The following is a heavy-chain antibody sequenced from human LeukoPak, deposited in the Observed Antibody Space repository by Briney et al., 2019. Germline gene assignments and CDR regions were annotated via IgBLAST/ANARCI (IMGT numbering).Heavy chain of an antibody. D-gene: IGHD6-19*01. V-gene: IGHV3-7*01. CDR2: IKQDGSEK. J-gene: IGHJ4*02. CDR1: GFTFSTYW. CDR3: ARARRSSGWYYDY. Sequence: GGSLRLSCAASGFTFSTYWMTWVRQAPGKGLEGVANIKQDGSEKYYVDSAKGRFTISRDNAKNSLYLQMNSLRAEDTAMYYCARARRSSGWYYDYWGQGTLVTVSS.